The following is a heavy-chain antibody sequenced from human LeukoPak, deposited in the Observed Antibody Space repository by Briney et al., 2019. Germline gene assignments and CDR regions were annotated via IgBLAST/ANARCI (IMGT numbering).Heavy chain of an antibody. CDR1: GFTLSSYG. Sequence: GGSLRLSCAASGFTLSSYGIHWVRQAPGKGLEWVAFIRYDGSNKYHADSVKGRFTISRDNSKNTVYMQMDRQRGEDRGVYCCAKEYAYDYNYFYSMDVWGKGTTVPISS. J-gene: IGHJ6*03. V-gene: IGHV3-30*02. CDR3: AKEYAYDYNYFYSMDV. CDR2: IRYDGSNK.